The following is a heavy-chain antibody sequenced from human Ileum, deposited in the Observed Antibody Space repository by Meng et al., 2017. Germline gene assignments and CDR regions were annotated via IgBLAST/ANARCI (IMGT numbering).Heavy chain of an antibody. D-gene: IGHD2-15*01. CDR3: VRHGGKYFDY. Sequence: QASGPGLVEPSGTLSLTCTVSGDSISSSFYWSWVRQSPGKGLEWIGQISLPGSPNYNPSLESRVTISEDKSMNQFSLRLTSVTAADTAIFYCVRHGGKYFDYWGQGILVTVPQ. J-gene: IGHJ4*02. CDR2: ISLPGSP. CDR1: GDSISSSFY. V-gene: IGHV4-4*02.